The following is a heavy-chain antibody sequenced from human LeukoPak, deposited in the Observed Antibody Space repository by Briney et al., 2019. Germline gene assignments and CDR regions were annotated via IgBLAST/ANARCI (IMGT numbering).Heavy chain of an antibody. J-gene: IGHJ3*02. V-gene: IGHV3-48*03. CDR1: GLTFSSYE. D-gene: IGHD3-22*01. Sequence: GGSLRLSCAASGLTFSSYEMDWVRQAPGKGLEWVSYISSSGSTIYYADSVKGRFTISRDNAKNSLYLQMNSLRVEDTAVYYCAKEVTPDRSGFDAFDIWGQGTMVTVSS. CDR2: ISSSGSTI. CDR3: AKEVTPDRSGFDAFDI.